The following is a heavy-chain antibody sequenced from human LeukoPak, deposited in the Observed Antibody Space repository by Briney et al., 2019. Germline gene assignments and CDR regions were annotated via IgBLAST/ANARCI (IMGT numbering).Heavy chain of an antibody. J-gene: IGHJ4*02. Sequence: PGRSLRLSCAASGFTFSSYAVHWVRQAPGKGLEWVANIKPDGTTKFYVDSVKGRFTISRDNALNSLYLQMNSLRAEDTAIYYCARSIPYGTTWYGRSDYWGQGTLVTVSS. CDR1: GFTFSSYA. CDR2: IKPDGTTK. D-gene: IGHD6-13*01. CDR3: ARSIPYGTTWYGRSDY. V-gene: IGHV3-7*03.